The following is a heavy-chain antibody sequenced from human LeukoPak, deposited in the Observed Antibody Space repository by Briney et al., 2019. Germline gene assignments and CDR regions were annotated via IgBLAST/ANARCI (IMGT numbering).Heavy chain of an antibody. V-gene: IGHV1-18*01. D-gene: IGHD3-22*01. J-gene: IGHJ6*03. Sequence: GASVKVSCKASGYTFTSYGISWVRQAPGQGLEWMGWISAYNGNTHYAQKLQGRVTMTTDTSTSTAYMELRSLRSDDTAAYYCARAGYYYDSSGYYRDPYYYMDVWGKGTTVTISS. CDR3: ARAGYYYDSSGYYRDPYYYMDV. CDR2: ISAYNGNT. CDR1: GYTFTSYG.